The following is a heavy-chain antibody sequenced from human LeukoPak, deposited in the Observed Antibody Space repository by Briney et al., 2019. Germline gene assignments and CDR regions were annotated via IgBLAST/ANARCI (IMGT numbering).Heavy chain of an antibody. D-gene: IGHD2-15*01. J-gene: IGHJ4*02. CDR3: ARDDGYCSGGSCPAFDY. Sequence: ASVKVSCKASGYTFTGYYMHWVRQAPGQGLEWMGWINPNSGGTNYAQKFQGRVTMTRDTSISTAYMELSRLRSDDTAVYYYARDDGYCSGGSCPAFDYWGQGTLVTVSS. CDR2: INPNSGGT. CDR1: GYTFTGYY. V-gene: IGHV1-2*02.